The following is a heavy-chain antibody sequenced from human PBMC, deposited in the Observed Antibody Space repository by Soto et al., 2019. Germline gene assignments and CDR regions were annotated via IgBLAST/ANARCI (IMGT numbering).Heavy chain of an antibody. J-gene: IGHJ4*02. Sequence: GGSLRLSCAASGFTFSNYAMSWVRQAPGKGLEWVSVISNNGGSTYYADSVKGRFTISRDNSKNTLYLQMNSLRAEDTAVYYCARVRDCGGDCWWGQGTPVTVSS. D-gene: IGHD2-21*02. CDR2: ISNNGGST. V-gene: IGHV3-23*01. CDR3: ARVRDCGGDCW. CDR1: GFTFSNYA.